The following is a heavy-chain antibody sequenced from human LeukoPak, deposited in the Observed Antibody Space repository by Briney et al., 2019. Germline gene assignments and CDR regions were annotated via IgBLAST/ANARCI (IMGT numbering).Heavy chain of an antibody. CDR2: IYPGDSDT. Sequence: GESLKISCKGSGYSFTSYWIGWVRQMPGKGLEWMGIIYPGDSDTRYSPSFQGQVTISADKSISTAYLQWSSLKASDTAMYYCARLEMVRGVNYYYGMDVWGQGTTVTVSS. CDR1: GYSFTSYW. CDR3: ARLEMVRGVNYYYGMDV. V-gene: IGHV5-51*01. J-gene: IGHJ6*02. D-gene: IGHD3-10*01.